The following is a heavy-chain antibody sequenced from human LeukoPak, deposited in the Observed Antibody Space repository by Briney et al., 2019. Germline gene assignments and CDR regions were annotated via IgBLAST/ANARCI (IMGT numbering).Heavy chain of an antibody. V-gene: IGHV4-59*08. D-gene: IGHD3-16*01. CDR2: VYNSGDT. CDR1: GGSTSSYY. CDR3: ARLKLGAYFDL. Sequence: SETLSLTCTVSGGSTSSYYWSWIRQSPGKGLEWVGYVYNSGDTDNNPSLKSRVTILLDTSKNQCSLKLTSVSAADTAVFYCARLKLGAYFDLWGRGTLVSVSS. J-gene: IGHJ2*01.